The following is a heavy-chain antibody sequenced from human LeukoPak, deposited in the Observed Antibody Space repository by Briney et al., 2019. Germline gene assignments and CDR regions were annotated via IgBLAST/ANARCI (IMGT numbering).Heavy chain of an antibody. CDR3: ARVGAYGSDSADAFDI. Sequence: GGSLRLSCAASGFTFNSYAMSWVRQAPGKGLEWVSTISGSGGSTYYADSVKGRFTISRDNSENTLYLQMNSLRAEDTAVYYCARVGAYGSDSADAFDIWGQGTMVTVSS. J-gene: IGHJ3*02. CDR1: GFTFNSYA. D-gene: IGHD3-10*01. CDR2: ISGSGGST. V-gene: IGHV3-23*01.